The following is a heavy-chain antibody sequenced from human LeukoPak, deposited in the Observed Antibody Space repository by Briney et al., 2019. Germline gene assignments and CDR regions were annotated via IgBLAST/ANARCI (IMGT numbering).Heavy chain of an antibody. CDR2: IIPIFGTA. Sequence: ASVKVSCKASGGTFSSYAISWVRQAPGQGLEWMGGIIPIFGTANYAQKFQGRVTITTDESTSTAYMELSSLRSEDTAVYYCARNILGYCSSTSCYGFDYWGQGTLVTFSS. J-gene: IGHJ4*02. V-gene: IGHV1-69*05. CDR1: GGTFSSYA. D-gene: IGHD2-2*01. CDR3: ARNILGYCSSTSCYGFDY.